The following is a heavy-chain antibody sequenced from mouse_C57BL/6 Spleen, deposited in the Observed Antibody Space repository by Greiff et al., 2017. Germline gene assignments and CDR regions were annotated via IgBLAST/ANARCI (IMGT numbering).Heavy chain of an antibody. Sequence: EVKLQESGAELVRPGASVKLSCTASGFNIKDDYMHWVKQRPEQGLEWIGWIDPENGDTEYASKFQGKATITADTSSNTAYLQLSSLTSEDTAVYYCTTLDDSSFAYWGQGTLVTVSA. J-gene: IGHJ3*01. CDR2: IDPENGDT. CDR3: TTLDDSSFAY. CDR1: GFNIKDDY. V-gene: IGHV14-4*01. D-gene: IGHD2-4*01.